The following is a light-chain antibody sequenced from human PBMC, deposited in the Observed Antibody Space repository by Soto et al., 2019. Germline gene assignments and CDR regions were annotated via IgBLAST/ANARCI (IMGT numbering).Light chain of an antibody. CDR3: QQYYSTPYT. J-gene: IGKJ2*01. CDR1: QSVLSSSINQIY. CDR2: WAS. V-gene: IGKV4-1*01. Sequence: DIVLTQSPDSLAVSLGERATVNCKSSQSVLSSSINQIYLAWYQQKPGQPPKLLIYWASTRESGAPDRFSGSGSGTDFTLTISSLQAEDVAVYYCQQYYSTPYTFGQGTKLEIK.